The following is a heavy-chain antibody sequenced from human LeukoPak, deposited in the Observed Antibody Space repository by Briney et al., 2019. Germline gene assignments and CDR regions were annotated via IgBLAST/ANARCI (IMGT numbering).Heavy chain of an antibody. Sequence: GSSLQFSCRGSGYTFTSYCISCLSQMPAKDLEWMVIIYSSDFDTRYSPSLQGQVTISADTSMNTSYLQWSNLTASDTAMYYCARHGRNYNQYNWFDPWGQGTLVTVSS. D-gene: IGHD3-10*01. CDR1: GYTFTSYC. CDR3: ARHGRNYNQYNWFDP. J-gene: IGHJ5*02. V-gene: IGHV5-51*01. CDR2: IYSSDFDT.